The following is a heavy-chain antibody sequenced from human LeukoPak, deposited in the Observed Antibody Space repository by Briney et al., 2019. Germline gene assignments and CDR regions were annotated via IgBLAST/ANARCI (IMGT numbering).Heavy chain of an antibody. CDR1: GFTFSDFW. V-gene: IGHV3-7*01. D-gene: IGHD5-18*01. CDR2: IKRDGSEG. CDR3: TRSRAYSYDNFDY. J-gene: IGHJ4*02. Sequence: GGSLRLSCAASGFTFSDFWMSRVRQAPGKGLEWVANIKRDGSEGYSVDSVKGRLTISRDNAKNSLYLQMNSLRAEDTAVYYCTRSRAYSYDNFDYWGQGTLVTVSS.